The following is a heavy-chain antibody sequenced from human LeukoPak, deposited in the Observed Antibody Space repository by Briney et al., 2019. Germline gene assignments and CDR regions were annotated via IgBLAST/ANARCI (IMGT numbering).Heavy chain of an antibody. J-gene: IGHJ4*02. D-gene: IGHD6-19*01. CDR1: GGTFSSYA. CDR2: IIPIFGTA. V-gene: IGHV1-69*05. CDR3: ARGESKDSGWYEY. Sequence: ASVKVSCKASGGTFSSYAISWVRQAPGQGLEWMGRIIPIFGTANYAQKFQGRVTITTDESTSTAYMELSSLRSEDTAVYYCARGESKDSGWYEYWGQGTLATVSS.